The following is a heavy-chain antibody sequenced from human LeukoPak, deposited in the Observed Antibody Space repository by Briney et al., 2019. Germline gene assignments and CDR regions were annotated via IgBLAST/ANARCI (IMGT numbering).Heavy chain of an antibody. CDR2: INHSGNT. V-gene: IGHV4-34*01. CDR3: ARGSITVTDYYYYMDV. CDR1: GGSFSVYY. D-gene: IGHD4-11*01. Sequence: PETLSLTCAVYGGSFSVYYWSWIRQPPGKGLEWIWEINHSGNTNYNPSLKSRVTISVDTSKNQFSLKLSSVTAADTAVYYCARGSITVTDYYYYMDVWGKGTTVTVSS. J-gene: IGHJ6*03.